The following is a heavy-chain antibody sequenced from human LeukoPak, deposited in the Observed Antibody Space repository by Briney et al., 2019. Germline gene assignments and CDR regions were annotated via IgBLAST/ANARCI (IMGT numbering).Heavy chain of an antibody. CDR3: ARDRSYGSFDY. V-gene: IGHV3-20*01. J-gene: IGHJ4*02. CDR1: GFTFDDHG. D-gene: IGHD5-18*01. CDR2: INWNGGST. Sequence: GGSLRLSCAASGFTFDDHGMNWVRQAPGKGLEWVSGINWNGGSTFYADSVKGRFTISRDDARNALYLQMNSLTAEDTALYHCARDRSYGSFDYWGQGTLVTVSS.